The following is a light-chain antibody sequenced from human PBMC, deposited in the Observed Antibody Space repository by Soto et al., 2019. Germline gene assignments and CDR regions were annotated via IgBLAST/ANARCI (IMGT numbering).Light chain of an antibody. V-gene: IGLV2-14*01. J-gene: IGLJ1*01. CDR1: SGDVGGYYY. Sequence: QSVLTQPASVSGSPGQSITISCTGTSGDVGGYYYVSWYQQLPGKAPKLMISEVSTRPSGVSNRFSGSKSGNTASLTISGLQAEDEADYYCSSYTAGGTIFGTGTKLTVL. CDR2: EVS. CDR3: SSYTAGGTI.